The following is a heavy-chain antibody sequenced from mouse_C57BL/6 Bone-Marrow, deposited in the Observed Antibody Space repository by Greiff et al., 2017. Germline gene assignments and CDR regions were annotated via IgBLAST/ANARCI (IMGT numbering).Heavy chain of an antibody. CDR1: GYSITSGYY. Sequence: EVKLQESGPGLVKPSQSLSLTCSVTGYSITSGYYWNWIRQFPGNILEWMGYISYDGSNNYNPSLKNRISITRDTSKNQFFLKWNSVTTEDTATYYGARETSNYPFADWGQGTLVTVSA. J-gene: IGHJ3*01. D-gene: IGHD2-5*01. CDR2: ISYDGSN. CDR3: ARETSNYPFAD. V-gene: IGHV3-6*01.